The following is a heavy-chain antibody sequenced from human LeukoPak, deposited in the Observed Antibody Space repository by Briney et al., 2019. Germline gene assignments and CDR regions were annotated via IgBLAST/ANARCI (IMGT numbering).Heavy chain of an antibody. J-gene: IGHJ4*02. D-gene: IGHD6-25*01. CDR3: AKDKRLGLDASFDN. CDR1: GFTFSSYA. V-gene: IGHV3-23*01. CDR2: ISGSGGST. Sequence: PGGSLRLSCAASGFTFSSYAMSWVRQAPGKGLEWVSAISGSGGSTYYADSVKGRFTISRDNSKNTLYLQMNSLRAEDTAVYYFAKDKRLGLDASFDNCGQGTLWTVSS.